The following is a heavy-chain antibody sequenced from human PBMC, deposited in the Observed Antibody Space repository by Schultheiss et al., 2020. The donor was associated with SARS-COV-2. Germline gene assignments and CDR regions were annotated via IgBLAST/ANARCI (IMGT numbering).Heavy chain of an antibody. V-gene: IGHV4-59*12. CDR2: IYYSGST. CDR3: ARDTVGINAFDI. J-gene: IGHJ3*02. CDR1: GGSISSYY. D-gene: IGHD1-26*01. Sequence: SQTLSLTCTVSGGSISSYYWSWIRQPPGKGLEWIGYIYYSGSTYYNPSLKSRVTISVDRSKNQFSLKLSSVTAADTAVYYCARDTVGINAFDIWGQGTMVTVSS.